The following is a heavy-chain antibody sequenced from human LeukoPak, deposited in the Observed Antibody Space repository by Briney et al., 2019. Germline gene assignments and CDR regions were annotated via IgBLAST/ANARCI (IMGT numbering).Heavy chain of an antibody. CDR1: GYTFTSYG. CDR2: ISAYNGNT. D-gene: IGHD2-15*01. CDR3: ARLMRGYCSGGSCSTNWFDP. J-gene: IGHJ5*02. V-gene: IGHV1-18*01. Sequence: ASVKVSCKASGYTFTSYGISWVRQAPGQGLEWMGWISAYNGNTNYAQKLQGRVTMTTDTSTSTAYMELRSLRSDDTAVYCCARLMRGYCSGGSCSTNWFDPWGQGTLVTVSS.